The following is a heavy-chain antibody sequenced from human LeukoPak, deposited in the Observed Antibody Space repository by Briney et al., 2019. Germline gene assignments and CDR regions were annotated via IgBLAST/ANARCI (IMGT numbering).Heavy chain of an antibody. D-gene: IGHD2-21*02. CDR1: AFTLSSYG. J-gene: IGHJ4*02. CDR2: IRYDGSNK. CDR3: AKDPTQSWLRMTAFDY. Sequence: GGSLRLSCPASAFTLSSYGMHWVRQPPGKGLEWVAFIRYDGSNKYYSDCVKGRFTITRDNSKNTLYLRMNSLRAEDTAGYYCAKDPTQSWLRMTAFDYWGQGTLVTVSS. V-gene: IGHV3-30*02.